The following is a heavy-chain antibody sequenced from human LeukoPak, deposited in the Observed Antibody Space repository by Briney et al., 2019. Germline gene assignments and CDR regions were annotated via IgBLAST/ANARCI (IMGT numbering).Heavy chain of an antibody. J-gene: IGHJ4*02. V-gene: IGHV3-33*01. Sequence: GRSLSLFRAASRFNFNTYGMHWVRHPPGKGREWVAVIWFDGRNEYYADPVKGRFTICRDNSKNTLYLTMHSLRPEDTAVYYCARDSSRPSRYLDNWGQGTLVTVSS. CDR3: ARDSSRPSRYLDN. CDR2: IWFDGRNE. D-gene: IGHD2-2*01. CDR1: RFNFNTYG.